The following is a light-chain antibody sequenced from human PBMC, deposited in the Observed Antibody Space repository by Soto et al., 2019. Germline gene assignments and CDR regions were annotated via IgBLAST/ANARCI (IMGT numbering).Light chain of an antibody. V-gene: IGLV1-47*01. CDR2: RNN. CDR1: TSNIGSNY. CDR3: ATWDDSLNGFYV. Sequence: QSVLTQPPSASGTPGQGVTISCSGSTSNIGSNYVYWYQQLPGTAPKLLIYRNNQRPSGVPDRFSGSKSGTLASLAISGLRSDDEADYFCATWDDSLNGFYVFGTGTQ. J-gene: IGLJ1*01.